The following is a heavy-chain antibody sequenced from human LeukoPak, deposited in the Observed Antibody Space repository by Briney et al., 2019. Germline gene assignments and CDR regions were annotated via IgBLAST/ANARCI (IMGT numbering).Heavy chain of an antibody. CDR2: ISSSSSTI. J-gene: IGHJ6*03. CDR3: AREQGDFWSGYDYYYYMDV. Sequence: GGSLRLSCAASGFTFSSYSMNWVRQAPGKGLEWVSYISSSSSTICYADSVKGRFTISRDNAKNSLYLQMNSLRAEDTAVYYCAREQGDFWSGYDYYYYMDVWGKGTTVTVSS. D-gene: IGHD3-3*01. V-gene: IGHV3-48*01. CDR1: GFTFSSYS.